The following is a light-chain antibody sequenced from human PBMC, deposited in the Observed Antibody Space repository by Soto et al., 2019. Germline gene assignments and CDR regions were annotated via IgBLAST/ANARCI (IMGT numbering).Light chain of an antibody. CDR3: LQDYNYPLT. J-gene: IGKJ4*01. CDR1: QSIGIS. CDR2: AAS. Sequence: DIQMTQSPSSLSASVGDGVTITCRASQSIGISLNWYQQRPGKAPKLLVFAASSLQSGVPSRFSGSGSGTDFTLTISSLHPEDFATYYCLQDYNYPLTFGGGTKVEIK. V-gene: IGKV1-39*01.